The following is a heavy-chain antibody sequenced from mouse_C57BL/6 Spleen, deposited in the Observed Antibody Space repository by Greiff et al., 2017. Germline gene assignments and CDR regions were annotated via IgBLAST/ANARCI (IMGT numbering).Heavy chain of an antibody. V-gene: IGHV2-2*01. D-gene: IGHD6-1*01. J-gene: IGHJ4*01. Sequence: VQVVESGPGLVQPSPSLSITCTVSGFSLTSYGVHWVRQSPGQGLEWLGVIWSGGSTDYNAAFISSLGISKDNSKSQVFFKMNGLQAEDTAIYYWDRTLGSADYVYYDAMDYWGQGTSVTVSS. CDR3: DRTLGSADYVYYDAMDY. CDR1: GFSLTSYG. CDR2: IWSGGST.